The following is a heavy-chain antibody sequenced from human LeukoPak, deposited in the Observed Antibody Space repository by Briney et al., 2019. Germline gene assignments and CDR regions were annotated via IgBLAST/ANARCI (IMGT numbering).Heavy chain of an antibody. Sequence: ASVKVSCKASGYTFTSYGITWVRQAPGQGLEWMGWISAYNGNTNYAQKLQGRVTLTTDTSTSTAYMELRSLRSDDTAVYYCSRGRGLIEPWLGGDNWGQGTLVTVSS. CDR1: GYTFTSYG. CDR2: ISAYNGNT. D-gene: IGHD1-14*01. V-gene: IGHV1-18*01. CDR3: SRGRGLIEPWLGGDN. J-gene: IGHJ4*02.